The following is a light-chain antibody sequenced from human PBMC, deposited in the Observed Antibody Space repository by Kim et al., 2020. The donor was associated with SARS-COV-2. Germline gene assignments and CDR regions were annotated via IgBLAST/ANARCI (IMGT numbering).Light chain of an antibody. V-gene: IGKV3-20*01. J-gene: IGKJ1*01. Sequence: EILLTQSPGTLCLSPGDRATLSCRASQSVYSDYLAWYQQKPGQAPRLLIHEASIRATGIPDRFSGSGSGTDFTLTIRRLQPEDFAVYYCQQYGSSWTFGQGTKVEVK. CDR3: QQYGSSWT. CDR2: EAS. CDR1: QSVYSDY.